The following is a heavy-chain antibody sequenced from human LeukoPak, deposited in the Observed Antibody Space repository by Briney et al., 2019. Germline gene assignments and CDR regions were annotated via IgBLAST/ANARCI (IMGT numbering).Heavy chain of an antibody. CDR2: IIPIFGTA. J-gene: IGHJ3*02. D-gene: IGHD2-15*01. V-gene: IGHV1-69*05. CDR1: GGTFSSYA. Sequence: ASVKVSCKASGGTFSSYASSGVRQAPGQGVEWMGGIIPIFGTANYGQKFQGRVTIITDTSTSTAYMELRSLRSDDTAVFYCARGPMVAVDAFDIWGQGTMVTVSS. CDR3: ARGPMVAVDAFDI.